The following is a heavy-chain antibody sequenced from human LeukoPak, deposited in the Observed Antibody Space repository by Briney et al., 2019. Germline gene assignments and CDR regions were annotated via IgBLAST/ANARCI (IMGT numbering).Heavy chain of an antibody. V-gene: IGHV4-59*01. CDR3: ARLGGYGYFDY. D-gene: IGHD5-12*01. CDR1: GGSISSYY. J-gene: IGHJ4*02. Sequence: SETLSLTCTVSGGSISSYYWSWIRQPPGKGLEWTGYIYYSGSTNYNPSLKSRVTISVDTSKSQFSLKLSSVTAADTAVYYCARLGGYGYFDYWGQGTLVTVSS. CDR2: IYYSGST.